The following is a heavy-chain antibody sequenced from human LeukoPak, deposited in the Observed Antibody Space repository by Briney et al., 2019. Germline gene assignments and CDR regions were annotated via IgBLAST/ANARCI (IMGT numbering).Heavy chain of an antibody. J-gene: IGHJ3*02. Sequence: GGSLRLSCAASGFTFSGYWIHWVRQAPVKGLEWVSRVNSDGSRTDYADSVKGRFTISRDNAKNTLYLQMNSLRDEDTAVYYCARVLGSTGSLAFDIWGQGTMVTVSS. V-gene: IGHV3-74*01. CDR2: VNSDGSRT. CDR3: ARVLGSTGSLAFDI. D-gene: IGHD2-2*01. CDR1: GFTFSGYW.